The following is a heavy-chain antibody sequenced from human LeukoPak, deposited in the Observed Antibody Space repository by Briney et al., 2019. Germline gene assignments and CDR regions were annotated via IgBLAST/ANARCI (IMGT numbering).Heavy chain of an antibody. Sequence: PGGSLRLSCSVSGFTFSNYWMNWVRQAPGKGLEWVANIKADGSEKYYVDSVKGRFTISRGNAKNSLHLQMNSLSVEDTAVYYCASTNSLDYWGQGTLVTVPS. D-gene: IGHD4-23*01. CDR2: IKADGSEK. V-gene: IGHV3-7*01. J-gene: IGHJ4*02. CDR1: GFTFSNYW. CDR3: ASTNSLDY.